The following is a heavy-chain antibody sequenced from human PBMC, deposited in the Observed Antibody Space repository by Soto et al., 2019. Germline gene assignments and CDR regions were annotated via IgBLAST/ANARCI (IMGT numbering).Heavy chain of an antibody. CDR1: GFTFSSFS. Sequence: QVQLVESGGGVVQPGRSLRLSCAVSGFTFSSFSMHWVRQAPGKGLEWVAVISYDVTKRDYADSVKGRFTISRDNSKNTVDLHKNSQRPEETAVDICVSTTAVAGAPEFYYWGQGTLVTVSS. D-gene: IGHD6-19*01. CDR3: VSTTAVAGAPEFYY. J-gene: IGHJ4*02. CDR2: ISYDVTKR. V-gene: IGHV3-30-3*01.